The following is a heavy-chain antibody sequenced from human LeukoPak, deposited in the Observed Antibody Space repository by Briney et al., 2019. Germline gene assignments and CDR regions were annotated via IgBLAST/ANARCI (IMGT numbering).Heavy chain of an antibody. CDR1: GFTFSRNG. CDR3: ARESLRRWYFDY. D-gene: IGHD4-23*01. CDR2: ISYDGSNK. Sequence: PGRSLRLSCAASGFTFSRNGMHWVRQAPATGLESVAVISYDGSNKYYGDSVKGRFTISRDNSKNTLYLQMNSLRAEDTAVYYRARESLRRWYFDYWGQGTLVTVSS. J-gene: IGHJ4*02. V-gene: IGHV3-30*03.